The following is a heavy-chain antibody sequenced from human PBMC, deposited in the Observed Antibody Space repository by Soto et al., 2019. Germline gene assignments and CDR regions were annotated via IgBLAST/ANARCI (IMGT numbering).Heavy chain of an antibody. J-gene: IGHJ6*02. D-gene: IGHD6-19*01. CDR3: ARVRGVAVAGYYYYYYGMDV. V-gene: IGHV1-3*01. CDR2: INAGNGNT. CDR1: GYTFTSYA. Sequence: VASVKVSCKASGYTFTSYAMHWVRQAPGQRLEWMGWINAGNGNTKYSQKFQGRVTITRDTSASTAYMELSSLRSEDTAVYYFARVRGVAVAGYYYYYYGMDVWGQGTTVTVSS.